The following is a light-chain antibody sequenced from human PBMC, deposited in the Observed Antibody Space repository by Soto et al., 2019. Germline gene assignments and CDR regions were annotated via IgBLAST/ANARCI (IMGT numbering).Light chain of an antibody. J-gene: IGLJ2*01. CDR1: SSDVGGYNY. CDR3: SSYTTGRTLV. V-gene: IGLV2-14*03. Sequence: QSVLTQPASVSGSPGQSITISCTGTSSDVGGYNYVSWYQQHPGKAPKLMIYDVTNRPSGISNRFSGSKSGNTASLTISGLQAEDEADYYCSSYTTGRTLVFGGGTKLTVL. CDR2: DVT.